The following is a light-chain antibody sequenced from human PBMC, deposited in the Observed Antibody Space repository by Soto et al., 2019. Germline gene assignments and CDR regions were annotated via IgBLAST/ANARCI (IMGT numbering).Light chain of an antibody. CDR2: KAS. CDR3: QQYSGYPFT. CDR1: QCISSW. Sequence: DIQMTQSPSTLSASVGDRVTITCRASQCISSWLAWYQQKPGKAPKLLIYKASSLESGVPSRFSGSGSGTEFTLTISSLQPDYFATYFCQQYSGYPFTCGPGTKVDIK. J-gene: IGKJ3*01. V-gene: IGKV1-5*03.